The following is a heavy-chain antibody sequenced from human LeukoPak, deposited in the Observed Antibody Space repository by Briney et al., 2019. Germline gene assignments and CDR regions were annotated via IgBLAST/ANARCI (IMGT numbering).Heavy chain of an antibody. D-gene: IGHD2-2*01. CDR3: AREGSTNILDY. Sequence: SETLFLTCTVSGGSISNYYWSWIRQPPGKGLEWIGYIYSSGSTDYNPSLKSRVTISVDTSKNQFSLKLSSVTAADTAVYYCAREGSTNILDYWGQGTLVTVSS. CDR2: IYSSGST. V-gene: IGHV4-59*01. J-gene: IGHJ4*02. CDR1: GGSISNYY.